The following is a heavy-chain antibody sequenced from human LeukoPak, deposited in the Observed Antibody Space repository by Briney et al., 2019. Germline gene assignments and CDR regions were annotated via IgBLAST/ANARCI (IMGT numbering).Heavy chain of an antibody. V-gene: IGHV3-30*04. CDR2: ISYDGSNK. J-gene: IGHJ6*02. Sequence: GGSLRLSCAASGFTFSSYAMHWVRQAPGKGLEWVAVISYDGSNKYYADSVKGRFTISRDNSKNTLYLQMNSLRAEDTAVYYCARGPHHCSSTSCYKLGYYYYGMDVWGQGTTVTVSS. CDR1: GFTFSSYA. CDR3: ARGPHHCSSTSCYKLGYYYYGMDV. D-gene: IGHD2-2*02.